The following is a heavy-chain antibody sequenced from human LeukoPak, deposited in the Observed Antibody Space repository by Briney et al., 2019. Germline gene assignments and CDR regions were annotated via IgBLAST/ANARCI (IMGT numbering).Heavy chain of an antibody. CDR1: GGSISSYY. Sequence: SETLSLTCTVSGGSISSYYWSWIRQPPGKGLEWVGYIYYSGSTKYNPSLKSRVTISLDTSKNQFSLKVRSVTAADTAVYYCARVEQSAAAALDYWGQGTLVTVSS. V-gene: IGHV4-59*01. J-gene: IGHJ4*02. CDR2: IYYSGST. CDR3: ARVEQSAAAALDY. D-gene: IGHD6-13*01.